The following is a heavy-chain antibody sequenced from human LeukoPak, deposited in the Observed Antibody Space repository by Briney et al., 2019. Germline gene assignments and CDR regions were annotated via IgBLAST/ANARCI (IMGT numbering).Heavy chain of an antibody. CDR3: AKDPRRYGDYGTWFDP. CDR2: IRYDGSNK. CDR1: GFTFSSYW. V-gene: IGHV3-30*02. D-gene: IGHD4-17*01. J-gene: IGHJ5*02. Sequence: GGSLRLSCAASGFTFSSYWMHWVRQAPGKGLEWVAFIRYDGSNKYYADSVKGRFTISRDNSKNTLYLQMNSLRAEDTAVYYCAKDPRRYGDYGTWFDPWGQGTLVTVSS.